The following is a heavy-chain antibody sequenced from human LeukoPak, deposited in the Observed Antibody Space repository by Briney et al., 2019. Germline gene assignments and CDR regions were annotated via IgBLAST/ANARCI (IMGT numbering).Heavy chain of an antibody. J-gene: IGHJ4*02. CDR1: GYTLTDYY. V-gene: IGHV1-2*06. CDR2: INPNSGGT. CDR3: ARVGYYESSGYYEY. D-gene: IGHD3-22*01. Sequence: AASVTVSCKASGYTLTDYYMHWVRQAPGQGLEWMGRINPNSGGTNYAQKFQGRVTMTGDTSISTVYMELSRLRSDDTAVYYCARVGYYESSGYYEYWGQGTLVTVSS.